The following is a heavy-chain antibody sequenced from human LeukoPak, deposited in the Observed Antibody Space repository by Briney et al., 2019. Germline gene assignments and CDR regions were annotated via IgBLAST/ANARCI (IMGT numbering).Heavy chain of an antibody. D-gene: IGHD3-22*01. J-gene: IGHJ5*02. CDR2: IYTSGST. V-gene: IGHV4-61*02. CDR3: ARVSFPSYYYDSSGYLSWFDP. Sequence: SETLSLTCTVSGDSISSGNYYWNWIRQPAGKGLEWIGRIYTSGSTNYNPSLKSRVTISVDKSKNQFSLKLSSVTAADTAVYYCARVSFPSYYYDSSGYLSWFDPWGQGTLVTVSS. CDR1: GDSISSGNYY.